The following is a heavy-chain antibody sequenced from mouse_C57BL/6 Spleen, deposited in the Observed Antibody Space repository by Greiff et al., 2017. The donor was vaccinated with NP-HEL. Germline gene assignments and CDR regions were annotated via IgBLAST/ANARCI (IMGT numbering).Heavy chain of an antibody. CDR3: ARVYYGNYGGIDY. V-gene: IGHV5-12*01. D-gene: IGHD2-1*01. CDR1: GFTFSDYY. J-gene: IGHJ2*01. CDR2: ISNGGGST. Sequence: DVKLVESGGGLVQPGGSLKLSCAASGFTFSDYYMYWVRQTPEKRLEWVAYISNGGGSTYYPDTVKGRFTISRDNAKNTLYLQMSRLKSEDTAMYYCARVYYGNYGGIDYWGQGTTLTVSS.